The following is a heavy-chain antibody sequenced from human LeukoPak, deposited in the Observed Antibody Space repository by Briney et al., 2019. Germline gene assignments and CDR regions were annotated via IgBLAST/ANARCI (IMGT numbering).Heavy chain of an antibody. CDR1: GYTFTGYY. J-gene: IGHJ3*02. CDR3: ARSGVGAIPFDAFDI. Sequence: ASVKVSCKASGYTFTGYYMHWVRQAPGQGLEWMGWVNPNSGGTNYAQKFQGRVTMTRDTSISTAYMELSRPRSDDTAVYYCARSGVGAIPFDAFDIWGQGTMVTVSS. D-gene: IGHD1-26*01. V-gene: IGHV1-2*02. CDR2: VNPNSGGT.